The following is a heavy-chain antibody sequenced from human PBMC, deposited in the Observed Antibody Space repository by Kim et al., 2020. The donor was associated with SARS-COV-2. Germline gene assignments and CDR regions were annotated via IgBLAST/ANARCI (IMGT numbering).Heavy chain of an antibody. CDR1: GFTFSNAW. Sequence: GGSLRLSCAASGFTFSNAWMSWVRQAPGKGLEWVGRIKSKTDGGTTDYAAPVKGRFTTSRDDSKNTLYLQMNSLKTEDTAVYYCTTTDLRYGDFDRFDYWGQGTLVTVSS. V-gene: IGHV3-15*01. J-gene: IGHJ4*02. CDR3: TTTDLRYGDFDRFDY. CDR2: IKSKTDGGTT. D-gene: IGHD4-17*01.